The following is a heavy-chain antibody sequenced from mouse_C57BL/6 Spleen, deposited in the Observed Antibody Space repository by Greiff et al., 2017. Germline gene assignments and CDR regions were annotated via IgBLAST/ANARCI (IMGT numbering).Heavy chain of an antibody. CDR1: GYSFTGYY. Sequence: VQLQQSGPELVKPGASVKISCKASGYSFTGYYMNWVKQSPEKSLEWIGEINPSTGGTTYNQKFKAKATLTVDKSSSTAYIQLKSLTSEDSAVYYCARWGGDYWGQGTTLTVSS. CDR3: ARWGGDY. J-gene: IGHJ2*01. V-gene: IGHV1-42*01. CDR2: INPSTGGT.